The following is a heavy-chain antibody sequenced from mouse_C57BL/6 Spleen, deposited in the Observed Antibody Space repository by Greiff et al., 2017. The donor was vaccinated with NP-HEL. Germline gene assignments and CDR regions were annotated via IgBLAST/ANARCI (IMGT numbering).Heavy chain of an antibody. CDR1: GYTFTSYW. J-gene: IGHJ1*03. CDR3: ARWDTTVAGYFDV. Sequence: QVQLKQPGAELVMPGASVKLSCKASGYTFTSYWMHWVKQRPGPGLEWIGEIDPSDSYTNYNQKFKGKSTVTVDKSSSTAYMQLSSLTSEDSAVYYCARWDTTVAGYFDVWGTGTTVTVSS. V-gene: IGHV1-69*01. CDR2: IDPSDSYT. D-gene: IGHD1-1*01.